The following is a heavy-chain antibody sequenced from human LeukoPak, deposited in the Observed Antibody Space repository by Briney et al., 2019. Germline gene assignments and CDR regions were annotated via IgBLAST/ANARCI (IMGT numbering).Heavy chain of an antibody. CDR3: ARRTEGYCSSTSCYRWFDP. CDR1: GGSISSSSYY. J-gene: IGHJ5*02. Sequence: SETLSLTCTVSGGSISSSSYYWGWIRQPPGKGLEWIGSIYYSGSTYYNPSLKSRVTISVDTSKNQFSLRLSSVTAADTAVYYCARRTEGYCSSTSCYRWFDPWGQGTLVTVSS. D-gene: IGHD2-2*02. V-gene: IGHV4-39*01. CDR2: IYYSGST.